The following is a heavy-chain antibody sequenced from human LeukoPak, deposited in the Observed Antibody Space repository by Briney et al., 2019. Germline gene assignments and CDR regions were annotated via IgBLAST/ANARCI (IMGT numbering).Heavy chain of an antibody. CDR3: TRRYYAAWIDP. J-gene: IGHJ5*02. Sequence: SETLSLTCSVAGGAISESDYHWYWTWIRHAPGKALEWFWSVSYRESIRYTRAPNTHVTVSVDVSNNLSSLILHSATARDTAVYCCTRRYYAAWIDPWGQGTLVTVSS. CDR1: GGAISESDYHWY. CDR2: VSYRESI. D-gene: IGHD3-10*01. V-gene: IGHV4-39*01.